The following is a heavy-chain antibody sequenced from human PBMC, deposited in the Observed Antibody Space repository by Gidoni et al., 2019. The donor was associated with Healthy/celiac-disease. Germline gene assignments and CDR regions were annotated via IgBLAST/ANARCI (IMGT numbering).Heavy chain of an antibody. D-gene: IGHD4-17*01. CDR3: ARRFIDDYGDYVGWFDP. Sequence: QVQLQQWGAGLLKPSETLSLTCAVYVGSFSGYYWSWIRQPPGKGLGWIGEINHSGSTNYNPSLKSRVTISVDTSKNQFSLKLSSVTAADTAVYYCARRFIDDYGDYVGWFDPWGQGTLVTVSS. V-gene: IGHV4-34*01. J-gene: IGHJ5*02. CDR2: INHSGST. CDR1: VGSFSGYY.